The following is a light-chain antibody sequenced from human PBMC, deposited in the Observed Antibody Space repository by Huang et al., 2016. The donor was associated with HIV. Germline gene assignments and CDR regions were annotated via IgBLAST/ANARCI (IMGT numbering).Light chain of an antibody. CDR1: QSVGNY. Sequence: IVLTQSPATLSWYPGERVTLSCRASQSVGNYIAWCQQHPGQSPKLLIYETASRATGTPARFSGSGSGTDFTLTISSLESEDFAVYYCQQRSSGVTFGGGTKVQVK. V-gene: IGKV3-11*01. CDR2: ETA. CDR3: QQRSSGVT. J-gene: IGKJ4*01.